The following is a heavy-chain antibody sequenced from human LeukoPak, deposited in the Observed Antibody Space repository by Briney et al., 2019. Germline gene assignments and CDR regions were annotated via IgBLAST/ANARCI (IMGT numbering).Heavy chain of an antibody. CDR3: AKGGEGSSSFF. CDR2: IWYDGSNK. J-gene: IGHJ4*02. V-gene: IGHV3-33*06. CDR1: GFTFSSYG. Sequence: GRSLRLSCAASGFTFSSYGMHWVRQAPGKGLEWVAVIWYDGSNKYYADSVKGRFTISRDNSKNTLYLQMNSLRAEDTAVYYCAKGGEGSSSFFWGQGTLVTVSS. D-gene: IGHD6-6*01.